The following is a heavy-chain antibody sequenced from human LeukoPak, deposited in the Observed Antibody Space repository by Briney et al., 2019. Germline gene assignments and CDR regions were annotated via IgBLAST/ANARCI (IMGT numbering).Heavy chain of an antibody. Sequence: SLKVSCKTTGGTLSNYPVSWVRQAPGQGLEWIGGIMPIFGTAHYAEKFQASVTITADESTSTVFMELRSLKSEDTAVYYCARGPEIEMAGTTFGEYKWFHPWGQGTLITVSS. V-gene: IGHV1-69*01. J-gene: IGHJ5*02. CDR1: GGTLSNYP. CDR2: IMPIFGTA. D-gene: IGHD6-19*01. CDR3: ARGPEIEMAGTTFGEYKWFHP.